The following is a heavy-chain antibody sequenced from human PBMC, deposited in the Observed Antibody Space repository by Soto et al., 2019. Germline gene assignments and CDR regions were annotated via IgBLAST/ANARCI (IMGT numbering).Heavy chain of an antibody. CDR2: ILPLSGTG. V-gene: IGHV1-69*01. CDR1: GGTFSNYA. CDR3: VRDTWGVKVADTDDYYYGMDV. Sequence: EQSGAEVKRPGSSVKVSCEASGGTFSNYAISWVRQAPGQGLEWMGGILPLSGTGNYPQKFQGRVTITADESSSTIYLELRSLRSEDAAVHYCVRDTWGVKVADTDDYYYGMDVWGQGITVIVSS. D-gene: IGHD2-15*01. J-gene: IGHJ6*02.